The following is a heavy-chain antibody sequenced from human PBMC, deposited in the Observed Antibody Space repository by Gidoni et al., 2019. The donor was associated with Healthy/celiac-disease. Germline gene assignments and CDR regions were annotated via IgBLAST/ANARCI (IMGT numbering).Heavy chain of an antibody. D-gene: IGHD3-10*01. CDR3: ARGSVEMATIAGSFDY. CDR1: GFTFSSYS. V-gene: IGHV3-21*01. J-gene: IGHJ4*02. Sequence: EVQLVESGGGLVKPGGSLRLSCAASGFTFSSYSMNWGRQAPGKGLEWVSSISSSSSYIYYADSVKGRFTISRDNAKNSLYLQMNSLRAEDTAVYYCARGSVEMATIAGSFDYWGQGTLVTVSS. CDR2: ISSSSSYI.